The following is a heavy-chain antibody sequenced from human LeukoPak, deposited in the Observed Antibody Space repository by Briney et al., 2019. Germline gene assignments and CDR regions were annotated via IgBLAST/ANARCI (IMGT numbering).Heavy chain of an antibody. CDR2: ISGSGGST. Sequence: PGGSRNPSCAAPGFPFSSYAMSWVRQAPGKGLEWVSAISGSGGSTYYADSVKGRFTISRDNSKNTLYLQMNSLRAEDTAVYYCAKPDDYSNYFDYWGQGTLVTVSS. CDR3: AKPDDYSNYFDY. V-gene: IGHV3-23*01. J-gene: IGHJ4*02. CDR1: GFPFSSYA. D-gene: IGHD4-11*01.